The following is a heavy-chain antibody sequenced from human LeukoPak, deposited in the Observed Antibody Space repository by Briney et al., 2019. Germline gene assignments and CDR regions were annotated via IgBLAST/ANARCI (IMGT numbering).Heavy chain of an antibody. CDR2: INPNSGGT. J-gene: IGHJ4*02. CDR1: GYTFTGYY. V-gene: IGHV1-2*02. D-gene: IGHD5-24*01. CDR3: ARWMAGVYYFDY. Sequence: ASVKVSCKASGYTFTGYYMHWVRQAPGQGLEWMGWINPNSGGTNYAQKFQGRVTMPRDTSISTAYMELSRLRSDDTAVYYCARWMAGVYYFDYWGQGTLVTVSS.